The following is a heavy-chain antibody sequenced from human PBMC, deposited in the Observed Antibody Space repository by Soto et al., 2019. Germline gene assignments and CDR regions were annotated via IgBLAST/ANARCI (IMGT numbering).Heavy chain of an antibody. CDR3: AKDRFGSYSFDY. J-gene: IGHJ4*02. CDR2: ISYDGSNK. CDR1: GFTFSSYG. V-gene: IGHV3-30*18. D-gene: IGHD1-26*01. Sequence: QVQLVESGGGVVQPGGSLRLSCAASGFTFSSYGMHWVRQAPGKGLEWVAVISYDGSNKYYADSVKGRFTISRDNSKNTLYLQMNSLRAEDTAVYYYAKDRFGSYSFDYWGQGTLLTVSS.